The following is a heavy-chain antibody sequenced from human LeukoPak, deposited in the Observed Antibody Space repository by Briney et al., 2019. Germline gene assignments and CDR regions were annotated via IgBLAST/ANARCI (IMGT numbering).Heavy chain of an antibody. D-gene: IGHD3-10*01. CDR2: MNPNTGDT. Sequence: GASVKVSCKASGYTFTSYDINWVRLATGQGLEWMGWMNPNTGDTGYAQKFQDRVTMTRNTSISTAYMELSSLRSEDTAVYYCARVGRTKRSYGSGSFWGYYYYMDVWGKGTTVTISS. CDR1: GYTFTSYD. J-gene: IGHJ6*03. V-gene: IGHV1-8*01. CDR3: ARVGRTKRSYGSGSFWGYYYYMDV.